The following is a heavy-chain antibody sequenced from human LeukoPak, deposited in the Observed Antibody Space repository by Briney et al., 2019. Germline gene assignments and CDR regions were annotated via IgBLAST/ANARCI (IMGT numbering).Heavy chain of an antibody. V-gene: IGHV1-46*01. J-gene: IGHJ4*02. D-gene: IGHD3-22*01. CDR2: INPSGGST. CDR3: ARALWTSYYDSSGYLDY. CDR1: GYTFTSYY. Sequence: GASVKVSCKESGYTFTSYYIHWVRQAPGQGLEWMGIINPSGGSTSYAQKFQGRVTMTRDMSTSTVYMELSSLRSEDTAVYYCARALWTSYYDSSGYLDYWGQGTLVTVSS.